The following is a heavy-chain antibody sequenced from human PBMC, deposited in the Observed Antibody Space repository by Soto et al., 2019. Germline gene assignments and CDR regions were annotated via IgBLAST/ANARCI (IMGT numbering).Heavy chain of an antibody. D-gene: IGHD3-10*01. Sequence: GGSLRLSCAASGFTFSSYSMNWVRQAPGKGLEWVSYISSSSSTIYYADSVKGRFTISRDNAKNSLYLQMNSLRDEDTAVYYCARDGESYYGSGSYPIDYWGQGTLVTVSS. CDR3: ARDGESYYGSGSYPIDY. CDR1: GFTFSSYS. J-gene: IGHJ4*02. V-gene: IGHV3-48*02. CDR2: ISSSSSTI.